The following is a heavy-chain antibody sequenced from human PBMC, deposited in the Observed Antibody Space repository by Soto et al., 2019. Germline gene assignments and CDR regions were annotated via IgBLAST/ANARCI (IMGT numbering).Heavy chain of an antibody. J-gene: IGHJ6*02. CDR3: AREGGDSSPLLGYYGMDV. CDR1: GGSISSYY. Sequence: PSETLSLTCTVSGGSISSYYWSWIRQPPGKGLEWIGYIYYSGSTNYNPSLKSRVTISVDTSKNQFSLKLSSVTAADTAVYYCAREGGDSSPLLGYYGMDVWGQGTTVTVSS. CDR2: IYYSGST. V-gene: IGHV4-59*01. D-gene: IGHD3-22*01.